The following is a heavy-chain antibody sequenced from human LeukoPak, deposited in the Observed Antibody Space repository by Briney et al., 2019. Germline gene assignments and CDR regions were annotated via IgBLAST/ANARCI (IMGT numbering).Heavy chain of an antibody. V-gene: IGHV3-30-3*01. CDR3: ARAYGSGLGGY. CDR2: ISYDGSNK. D-gene: IGHD3-10*01. J-gene: IGHJ4*02. Sequence: GGSLRLSCAASGFTFSSYAMHWVRQAPGKGLEWVAVISYDGSNKYYADSVKGRFTISRDNSKNTLYLQMNSLRAEDTAVYYCARAYGSGLGGYWGQGTLVTVSS. CDR1: GFTFSSYA.